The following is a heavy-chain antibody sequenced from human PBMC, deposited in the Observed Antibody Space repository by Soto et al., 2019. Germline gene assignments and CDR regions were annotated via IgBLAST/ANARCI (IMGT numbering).Heavy chain of an antibody. CDR3: ARMGESLFLDIDY. J-gene: IGHJ4*02. D-gene: IGHD3-16*01. CDR2: LYYSYARYT. CDR1: GGSNSGYY. V-gene: IGHV4-59*01. Sequence: PSETLSLTCTVSGGSNSGYYRNWDRRPPGKGLEWVVDLYYSYARYTRYNPSLNSRATISVDTSNNQFSLKLSSVTAADTAVYYCARMGESLFLDIDYWGQGTLVTVS.